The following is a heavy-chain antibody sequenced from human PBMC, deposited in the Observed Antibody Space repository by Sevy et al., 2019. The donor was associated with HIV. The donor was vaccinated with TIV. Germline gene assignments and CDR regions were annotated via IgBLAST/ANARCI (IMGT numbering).Heavy chain of an antibody. J-gene: IGHJ6*02. Sequence: GGSLRLSCVGSGISISSHWMNWVRQSPGKGMEWVANINQDGSEIYYVDSVKGRFTISRENAKNSGYLQMHSLRVEDSGVNYCARAMRVWGQGTTVTVSS. CDR2: INQDGSEI. CDR1: GISISSHW. V-gene: IGHV3-7*01. CDR3: ARAMRV.